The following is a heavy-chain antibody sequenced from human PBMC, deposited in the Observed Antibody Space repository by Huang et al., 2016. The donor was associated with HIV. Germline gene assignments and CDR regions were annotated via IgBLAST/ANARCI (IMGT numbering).Heavy chain of an antibody. CDR2: IYYSGST. V-gene: IGHV4-59*01. Sequence: QVQLQESGPGLVKPSETLSLTCTVSGGSISSYYWSWIRQPPGKGLECSGYIYYSGSTNYNPSLKSRGTISVDTSKNQFSLKLRSVTAADTAVYYCARGPSPWLQEAFDIWGQGTMVTVSS. J-gene: IGHJ3*02. D-gene: IGHD5-12*01. CDR1: GGSISSYY. CDR3: ARGPSPWLQEAFDI.